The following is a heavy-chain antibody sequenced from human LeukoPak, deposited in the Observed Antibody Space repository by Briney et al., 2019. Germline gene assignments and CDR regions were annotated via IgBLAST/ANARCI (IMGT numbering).Heavy chain of an antibody. V-gene: IGHV5-51*01. CDR2: VYPGDSDT. CDR3: ARQPIYGSGSYPYAFDI. CDR1: GYSFTSYW. J-gene: IGHJ3*02. D-gene: IGHD3-10*01. Sequence: GESLKISCKGSGYSFTSYWIGWVRQMPGKGLEWMGIVYPGDSDTRYSPSFQGQVTISADKSISTAYLQWSSLKASDTAMYYCARQPIYGSGSYPYAFDIWGQGTMVTVSS.